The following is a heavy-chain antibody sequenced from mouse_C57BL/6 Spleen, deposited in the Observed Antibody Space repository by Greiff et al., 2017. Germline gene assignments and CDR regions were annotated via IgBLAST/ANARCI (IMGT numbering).Heavy chain of an antibody. CDR2: IYPGGGYT. CDR3: ARERDYYGSSPFDD. CDR1: GYTFTNYW. D-gene: IGHD1-1*01. Sequence: QVQLQQSGAELVRPGTSVKMSCKASGYTFTNYWIGWAKQRPGHGLEWIGDIYPGGGYTNYNEKFKGKATLTADKSSSTAYMQFSSLTSEDSAIYYCARERDYYGSSPFDDWGQGTTLTVSS. J-gene: IGHJ2*01. V-gene: IGHV1-63*01.